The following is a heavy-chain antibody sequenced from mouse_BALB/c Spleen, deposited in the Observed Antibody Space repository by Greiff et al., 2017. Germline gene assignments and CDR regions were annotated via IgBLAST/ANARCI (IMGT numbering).Heavy chain of an antibody. CDR3: AREWKFITTVVATDYYAMDY. Sequence: EVQGVESGPELVKPGASVKVSCKASGYAFTSYNMYWVKQSHGKSLEWIGYIDPYNGGTSYNQKFKGKATLTVDKSSSTAYMHLNSLTSEDSAVYYCAREWKFITTVVATDYYAMDYWGQGTSVTVSS. V-gene: IGHV1S135*01. J-gene: IGHJ4*01. CDR2: IDPYNGGT. D-gene: IGHD1-1*01. CDR1: GYAFTSYN.